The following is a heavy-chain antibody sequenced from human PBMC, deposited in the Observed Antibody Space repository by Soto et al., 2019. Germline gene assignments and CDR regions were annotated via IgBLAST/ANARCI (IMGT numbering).Heavy chain of an antibody. CDR2: IIPIFGTA. CDR1: GGTFSSYA. CDR3: ARAPRDYDRSGSRFDY. D-gene: IGHD3-22*01. J-gene: IGHJ4*02. Sequence: QVQLVQSGAEVKKPGSSVKVSCKASGGTFSSYAISWVRQAPGQGLEWMGGIIPIFGTANYAQKFQGRVTITAEGSTSTAYMELSSLRSEDTAVYYCARAPRDYDRSGSRFDYWGQGTLVTVSS. V-gene: IGHV1-69*01.